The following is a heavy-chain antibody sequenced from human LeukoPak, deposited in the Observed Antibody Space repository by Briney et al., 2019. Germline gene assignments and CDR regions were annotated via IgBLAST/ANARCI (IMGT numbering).Heavy chain of an antibody. V-gene: IGHV3-21*01. D-gene: IGHD3-3*01. J-gene: IGHJ6*03. CDR3: ASFWSHYYYMDV. CDR1: GFTFDSYA. CDR2: ISRGSTYT. Sequence: GGSLRLSCTVSGFTFDSYAMIWVRQAPGKGLEWISSISRGSTYTYYADSVRGRFTISRDNARDSLFLQMNNLRAEDTAVYYCASFWSHYYYMDVWGRGTTVLVSS.